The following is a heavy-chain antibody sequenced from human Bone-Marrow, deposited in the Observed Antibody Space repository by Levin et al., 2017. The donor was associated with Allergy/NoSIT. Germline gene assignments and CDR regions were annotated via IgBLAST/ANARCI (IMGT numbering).Heavy chain of an antibody. D-gene: IGHD1-26*01. CDR2: IIPIHGSV. J-gene: IGHJ6*02. V-gene: IGHV1-69*08. CDR3: ARENAGRYSDYSGMDV. CDR1: GGTFITYT. Sequence: SVKVSCKASGGTFITYTFSWVRQAPGQGLEWMGMIIPIHGSVDYAPKFQGSVTITADRSSSTAYMELSSLRSEDTAVYFCARENAGRYSDYSGMDVWGQGTTVIVSS.